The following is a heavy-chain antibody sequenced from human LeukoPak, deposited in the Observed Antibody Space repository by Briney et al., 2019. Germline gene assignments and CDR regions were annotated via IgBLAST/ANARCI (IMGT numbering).Heavy chain of an antibody. V-gene: IGHV3-30*18. Sequence: GGSLRLSCAASGFTFSSYGIHWVRQAPGKGLEWVAVISYDGSNKYYVDSVKGRFTIPRDNSKNTLSLQMNSLRAEDTAVYYCAKMRTPTAHSGDAFDIWGQGTMVTVSS. CDR1: GFTFSSYG. CDR3: AKMRTPTAHSGDAFDI. J-gene: IGHJ3*02. CDR2: ISYDGSNK. D-gene: IGHD4-17*01.